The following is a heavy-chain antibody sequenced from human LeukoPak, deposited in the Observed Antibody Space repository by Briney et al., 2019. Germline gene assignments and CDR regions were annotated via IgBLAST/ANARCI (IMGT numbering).Heavy chain of an antibody. CDR2: IYHSGST. CDR1: GYSISSGYY. J-gene: IGHJ5*02. Sequence: SETLSLTCTVSGYSISSGYYWSWIRQPPGKGLEWIGSIYHSGSTYYNPSLKSRVTISVDTSKNQFSLKLSSVTAADTAVYYCARGDWQYSNNWSNWFDPWGRGTLVTVSP. V-gene: IGHV4-38-2*02. CDR3: ARGDWQYSNNWSNWFDP. D-gene: IGHD6-13*01.